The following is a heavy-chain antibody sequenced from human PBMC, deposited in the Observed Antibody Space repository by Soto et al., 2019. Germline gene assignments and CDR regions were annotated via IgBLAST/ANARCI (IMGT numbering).Heavy chain of an antibody. V-gene: IGHV4-34*01. CDR1: GGSFSGYY. D-gene: IGHD4-17*01. CDR2: INHSGST. J-gene: IGHJ3*02. CDR3: AVTTVTTDDAFDI. Sequence: QVQLQQWGAGLLKPSETLSLTCAVYGGSFSGYYWSWIRQPPGKGLEWIGEINHSGSTNYNPSLKSRVTISVDTSKNQFSLKLSSVTAADTAVYYCAVTTVTTDDAFDIWGQGTMVTVSS.